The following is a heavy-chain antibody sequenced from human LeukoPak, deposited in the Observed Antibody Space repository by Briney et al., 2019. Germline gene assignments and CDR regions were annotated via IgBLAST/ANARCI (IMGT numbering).Heavy chain of an antibody. CDR1: GFTFDDYA. D-gene: IGHD5-18*01. Sequence: PGRSLRLSCAASGFTFDDYAMHWVRQAPGKGLEWVSGVSWNSDNIGYADSVKGRFAISRDSAKNSLYLLMNSLRAEDMALYYCAKGYSYDMTYYFDYWGQGTLVTVSS. J-gene: IGHJ4*02. CDR3: AKGYSYDMTYYFDY. CDR2: VSWNSDNI. V-gene: IGHV3-9*03.